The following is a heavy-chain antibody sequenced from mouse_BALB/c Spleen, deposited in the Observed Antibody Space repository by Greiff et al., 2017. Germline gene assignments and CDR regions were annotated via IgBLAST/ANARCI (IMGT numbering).Heavy chain of an antibody. J-gene: IGHJ3*01. CDR3: ARDYYGNYDAY. V-gene: IGHV14-1*02. D-gene: IGHD2-1*01. Sequence: EVQLQQSGAELVRPGALVKLSCKASGFNIKDYYMHWVKQRPEQGLEWIGWIDPENGNTIYDPKFQGKASITADTSSTPAYLQLSSLTSEDTAVYYCARDYYGNYDAYWGQGTLVTVSA. CDR1: GFNIKDYY. CDR2: IDPENGNT.